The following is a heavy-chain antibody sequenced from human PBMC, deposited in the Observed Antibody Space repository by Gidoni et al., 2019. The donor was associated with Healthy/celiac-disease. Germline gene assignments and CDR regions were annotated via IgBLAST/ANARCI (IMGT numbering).Heavy chain of an antibody. Sequence: QLQLQESGPGLVKPSETLSLTCTVSGGSISSSSYYWGWIRQPPGKGLEWIGSIYYSGSTYYNPSLKSRVTISVDTSKNQFSLKLSSVTAADTAVYYCARDRRLPRDAFDIWGQGTMVTVSS. V-gene: IGHV4-39*07. CDR3: ARDRRLPRDAFDI. CDR1: GGSISSSSYY. J-gene: IGHJ3*02. D-gene: IGHD2-15*01. CDR2: IYYSGST.